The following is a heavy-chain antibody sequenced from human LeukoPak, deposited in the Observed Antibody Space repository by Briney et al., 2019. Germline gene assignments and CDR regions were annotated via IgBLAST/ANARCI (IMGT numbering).Heavy chain of an antibody. V-gene: IGHV3-74*01. CDR2: IESNGLT. CDR3: AKAATYFYGSVTYDWFES. Sequence: GGSLRLSCAASGFTFSSYEMNWVRQAPGKGLMWVSRIESNGLTLYADSVRDRFTISRDNGKNTIYLQMNSLRVDDTAIYYCAKAATYFYGSVTYDWFESWGQGTLVTVSS. D-gene: IGHD3-10*01. CDR1: GFTFSSYE. J-gene: IGHJ5*01.